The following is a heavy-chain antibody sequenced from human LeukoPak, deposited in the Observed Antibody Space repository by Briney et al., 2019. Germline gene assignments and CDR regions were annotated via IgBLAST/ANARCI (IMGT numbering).Heavy chain of an antibody. D-gene: IGHD2-15*01. J-gene: IGHJ4*02. V-gene: IGHV4-34*01. CDR3: ARVGRYCSGGSCRPTYYFDY. Sequence: GSLRLSCAASGFSFMTYAMTWIRQPPGKGLEWIGEINHIGSTNYNPSLKSRVTISVDTSKNQFSLKLSSVTAADTAVYYCARVGRYCSGGSCRPTYYFDYWGQGTLVTVSS. CDR1: GFSFMTYA. CDR2: INHIGST.